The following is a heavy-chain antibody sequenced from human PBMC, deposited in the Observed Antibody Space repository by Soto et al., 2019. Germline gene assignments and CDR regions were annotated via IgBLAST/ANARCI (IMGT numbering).Heavy chain of an antibody. J-gene: IGHJ4*01. D-gene: IGHD6-19*01. CDR1: GYTCSYYL. Sequence: GVAMRITTRAAGYTCSYYLSGWVRKVPGKGLEWMGIIFPRDSDTRYSPSFQGQVTISADRSTNTAYLQWSSLKASDTAIYYCVRGYNSGWSINPYYVDDWGPGKLVPVS. CDR3: VRGYNSGWSINPYYVDD. V-gene: IGHV5-51*01. CDR2: IFPRDSDT.